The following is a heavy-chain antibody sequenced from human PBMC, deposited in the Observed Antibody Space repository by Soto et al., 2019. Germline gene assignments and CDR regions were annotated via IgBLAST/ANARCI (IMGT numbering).Heavy chain of an antibody. CDR1: GFTFSSYG. V-gene: IGHV3-33*01. CDR3: ARDLAVDHLFDY. D-gene: IGHD6-19*01. CDR2: IWYDGSNK. J-gene: IGHJ4*02. Sequence: QVQLVESGGGVVQPGRSLRLSCAASGFTFSSYGMHWVRQAPGKGLAWVAVIWYDGSNKYYADSVKGRFTISRDNSQNTLYLQMNSLRAEDTAVYYCARDLAVDHLFDYWGQGTLVTVSS.